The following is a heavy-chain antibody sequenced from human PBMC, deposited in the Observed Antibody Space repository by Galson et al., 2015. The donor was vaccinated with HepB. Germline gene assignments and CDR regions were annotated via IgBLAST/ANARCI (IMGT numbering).Heavy chain of an antibody. J-gene: IGHJ6*02. CDR2: INPNNGAT. D-gene: IGHD2-2*01. CDR3: ARDPKGDCSRTSCYYYYNMDG. Sequence: SVKVSCKASGYTFSDYYMHWVRQAPGQGLEWMGRINPNNGATNYAQKFQGRVTMTSDTSISTVYMELSRLRSDDTAVYFCARDPKGDCSRTSCYYYYNMDGWGQGTTVTVSS. V-gene: IGHV1-2*06. CDR1: GYTFSDYY.